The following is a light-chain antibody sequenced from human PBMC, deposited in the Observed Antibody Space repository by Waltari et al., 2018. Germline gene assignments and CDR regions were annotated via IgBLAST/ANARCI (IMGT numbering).Light chain of an antibody. CDR2: DAS. CDR1: QSVSTY. V-gene: IGKV3-11*01. Sequence: EIVLTQSPATLSLSPGEVATLSCRASQSVSTYLAWYQQKPGQAPRLLIYDASIRAADIPARFSGSGSETDFTLTISSLDPEDFAIYYCQQRSTWPRVGVTFGQGTRV. CDR3: QQRSTWPRVGVT. J-gene: IGKJ1*01.